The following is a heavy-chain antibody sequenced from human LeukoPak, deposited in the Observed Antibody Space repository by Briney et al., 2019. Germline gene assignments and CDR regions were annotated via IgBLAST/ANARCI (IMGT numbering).Heavy chain of an antibody. J-gene: IGHJ5*02. V-gene: IGHV4-59*01. D-gene: IGHD1-26*01. CDR1: GGSISTYY. CDR3: ARGGNYWPQWWFDP. CDR2: IYYTGST. Sequence: PSETLSLTCTVSGGSISTYYWSWVRQPPGKGLEWIGYIYYTGSTSYNPSLKSRVTMSLDASKNQFSLELNSVTPADTAVYYCARGGNYWPQWWFDPWGRGTLVSVSS.